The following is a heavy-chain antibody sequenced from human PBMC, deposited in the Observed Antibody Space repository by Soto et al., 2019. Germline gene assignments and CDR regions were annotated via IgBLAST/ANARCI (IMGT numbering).Heavy chain of an antibody. J-gene: IGHJ4*02. Sequence: VRLSCAASGFTFSSYAMSWVRQAPGKGLEWVSAISGIGGSTYYADSVKGRFTISRDNSKNTRYLQMNSLRAEDTAVYYCAKGLLNTGIAAATSLDYWGQGTMVTVSS. CDR3: AKGLLNTGIAAATSLDY. D-gene: IGHD6-13*01. V-gene: IGHV3-23*01. CDR2: ISGIGGST. CDR1: GFTFSSYA.